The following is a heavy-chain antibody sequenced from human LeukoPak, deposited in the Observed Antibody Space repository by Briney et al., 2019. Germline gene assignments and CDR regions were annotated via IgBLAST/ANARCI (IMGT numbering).Heavy chain of an antibody. Sequence: GGSLRLSCAASGFTFSGSAMHWVRQASGKGLEWVGRIRSKANSYATAYAASVKGRFTISRDDSKNTAYLQMNSLKTEDTAVYYCTSVAASSDYWGQGTLVTVSS. CDR1: GFTFSGSA. D-gene: IGHD6-25*01. CDR2: IRSKANSYAT. CDR3: TSVAASSDY. V-gene: IGHV3-73*01. J-gene: IGHJ4*02.